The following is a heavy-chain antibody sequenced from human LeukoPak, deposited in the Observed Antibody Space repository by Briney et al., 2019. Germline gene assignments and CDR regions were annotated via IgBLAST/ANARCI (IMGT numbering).Heavy chain of an antibody. J-gene: IGHJ4*02. D-gene: IGHD4-17*01. V-gene: IGHV3-48*03. CDR3: ARSTVTTFFDY. CDR1: GFTFSSYE. CDR2: ISSSGSTI. Sequence: GGSLRLSCAASGFTFSSYEMNLVRQAPGKALEWVSYISSSGSTIYYADSVKGRFTISRDNAKNSLYLQMNSLRAEDTAVYYCARSTVTTFFDYWGQGTLVTVSS.